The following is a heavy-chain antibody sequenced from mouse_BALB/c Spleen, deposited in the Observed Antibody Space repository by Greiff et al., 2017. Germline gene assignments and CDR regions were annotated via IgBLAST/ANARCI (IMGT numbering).Heavy chain of an antibody. CDR3: ARADYRYAWFAY. V-gene: IGHV3-6*02. Sequence: DVQLQESGPGLVKPSQSLSLTCSVTGYSITSGYYWNWIRQFPGNKLEWMGYISYDGSNNYNPSLKNRISITRDTSKNQFFLKLNSVTTEDTVTYYCARADYRYAWFAYWGQGTLVTVSA. CDR1: GYSITSGYY. D-gene: IGHD2-14*01. CDR2: ISYDGSN. J-gene: IGHJ3*01.